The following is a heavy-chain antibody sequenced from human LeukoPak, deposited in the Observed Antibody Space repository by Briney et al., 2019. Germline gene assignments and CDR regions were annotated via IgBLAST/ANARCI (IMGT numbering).Heavy chain of an antibody. Sequence: SETLSLTCTVSGGSISSYYWSWIRQPPGKGLEWIGYSYYSGSTKYSPSLESRVTISVDTSQNQFSLKLNSVTAADTAVYSCARWGNSLNWFAHCGQGTLVTVSS. D-gene: IGHD7-27*01. V-gene: IGHV4-59*08. CDR3: ARWGNSLNWFAH. J-gene: IGHJ5*02. CDR2: SYYSGST. CDR1: GGSISSYY.